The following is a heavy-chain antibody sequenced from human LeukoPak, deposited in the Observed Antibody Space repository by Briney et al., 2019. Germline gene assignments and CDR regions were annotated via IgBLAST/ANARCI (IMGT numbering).Heavy chain of an antibody. D-gene: IGHD5-24*01. CDR1: GFTFSSYA. CDR2: ISYDGSNK. J-gene: IGHJ4*02. Sequence: PGGSLRLSCAASGFTFSSYAMHWVRQAPGKGLEWVAVISYDGSNKYYADSVKGRFTISRDNSKNTLYLQMSSLRAEDTAVYYCAREEMATISYYFDYXXQGTLVTVXS. CDR3: AREEMATISYYFDY. V-gene: IGHV3-30*04.